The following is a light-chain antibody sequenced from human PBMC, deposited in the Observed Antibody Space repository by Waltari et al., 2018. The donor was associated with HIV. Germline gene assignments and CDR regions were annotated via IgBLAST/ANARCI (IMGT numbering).Light chain of an antibody. V-gene: IGLV2-14*01. CDR1: SSDIGIYNY. Sequence: QSALTQPASVSGSPGQSITISCTGTSSDIGIYNYVSWYQQHPGKAPKLWSYEVNNRPSGVSERFSGSKSGNTASLSISGLQAEDEADYYCTSYTTRSTVIFGGGTSVTVL. CDR3: TSYTTRSTVI. CDR2: EVN. J-gene: IGLJ2*01.